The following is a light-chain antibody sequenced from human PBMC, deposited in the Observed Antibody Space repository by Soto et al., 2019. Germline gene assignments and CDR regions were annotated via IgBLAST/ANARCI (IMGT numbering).Light chain of an antibody. J-gene: IGKJ5*01. V-gene: IGKV3-11*01. Sequence: IVLTQSPGTLSLSPGERATLSCRASQSVTTQLAWYQQKPGQAPRLLIYDASDRATGIPARFSGSGSGTDFTLTISSLEPEDFAVYYCQQRSNWPPSITFGQGTRLEIK. CDR2: DAS. CDR3: QQRSNWPPSIT. CDR1: QSVTTQ.